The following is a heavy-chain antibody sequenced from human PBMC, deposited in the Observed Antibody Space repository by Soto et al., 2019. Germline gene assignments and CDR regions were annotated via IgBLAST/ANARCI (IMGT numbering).Heavy chain of an antibody. D-gene: IGHD2-2*02. J-gene: IGHJ4*02. CDR2: ISPYNGNT. CDR3: TTSLYRRETSYAFAN. Sequence: QVPRVQSGAEVKKPGASVTVSCKTSGYTPTNYDIGWVRQAPGQGLEWMGWISPYNGNTNSAQKLQGRPTMTTDTSTRTAYMDLRSLRSNDTALYYCTTSLYRRETSYAFANWGQGTLVTVSS. CDR1: GYTPTNYD. V-gene: IGHV1-18*01.